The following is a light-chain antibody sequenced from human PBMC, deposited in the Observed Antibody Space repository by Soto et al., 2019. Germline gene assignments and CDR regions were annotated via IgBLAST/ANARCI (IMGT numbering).Light chain of an antibody. CDR2: DAS. Sequence: EIVLTQSPATLSLSPGERATLSCRASQSVSSYLAWYQQKPGQAPRLLIYDASNRATGIPARFSGSGSGTDFTLTISSLEPEDFAVYYGQQRSNWPPITVGQGTRLEIK. J-gene: IGKJ5*01. V-gene: IGKV3-11*01. CDR3: QQRSNWPPIT. CDR1: QSVSSY.